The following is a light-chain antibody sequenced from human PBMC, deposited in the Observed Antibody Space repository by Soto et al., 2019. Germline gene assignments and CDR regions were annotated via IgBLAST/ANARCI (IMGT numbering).Light chain of an antibody. Sequence: DIVMTQTQLSLPVTPGEPASISCRSSQSLLHSDGYNYLDWYLQKPGQSPQLLIYLGSNRASGVPDRFSGSGSGTDFTLKISRVEAEDVGVYYCMQGLQPSLTFGGGTKVEIK. J-gene: IGKJ4*01. V-gene: IGKV2-28*01. CDR2: LGS. CDR1: QSLLHSDGYNY. CDR3: MQGLQPSLT.